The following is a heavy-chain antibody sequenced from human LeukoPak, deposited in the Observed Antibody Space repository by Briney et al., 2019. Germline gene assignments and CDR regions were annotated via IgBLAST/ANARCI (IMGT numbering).Heavy chain of an antibody. V-gene: IGHV1-46*01. Sequence: ASVKVSCKASGYTFTSYYMHWVRQAPGQGLEWMGLINPSGGSTSYAQKFQGRVTMTRDTSTSTVYMELSSLRSEDTAVYYCARSDNMERTRTLWFGESFNWFDPWGQGTLVTVSS. CDR1: GYTFTSYY. J-gene: IGHJ5*02. CDR3: ARSDNMERTRTLWFGESFNWFDP. CDR2: INPSGGST. D-gene: IGHD3-10*01.